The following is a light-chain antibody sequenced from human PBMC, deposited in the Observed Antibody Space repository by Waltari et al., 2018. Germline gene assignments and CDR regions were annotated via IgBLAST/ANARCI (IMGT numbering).Light chain of an antibody. J-gene: IGLJ3*02. CDR1: ASNIGNNV. Sequence: QSVLTQPPSASGTPGQGVTISCSGGASNIGNNVVNWYQQVPCKAPKLLIFRSDRRTAGVPDLFAGSKSGTSASLAIRGLQSEDEADYYCAAWDDSLNGRWVFGGGTKVTVL. CDR2: RSD. V-gene: IGLV1-44*01. CDR3: AAWDDSLNGRWV.